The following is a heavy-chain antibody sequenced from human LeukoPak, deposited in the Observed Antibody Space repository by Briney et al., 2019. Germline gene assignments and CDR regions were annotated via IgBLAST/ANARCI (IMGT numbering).Heavy chain of an antibody. CDR3: ASYSSSWYTHSSHPDDY. CDR1: GGSISSSSYY. V-gene: IGHV4-39*01. CDR2: IYYSGST. D-gene: IGHD6-13*01. Sequence: PSETLSLTCTVSGGSISSSSYYWGWIRQPPGKGLEWIGSIYYSGSTYYNPSLKSRVTISVDTSKNQFSLKLSSVTAADTAVYCCASYSSSWYTHSSHPDDYWGQGTLVTVSS. J-gene: IGHJ4*02.